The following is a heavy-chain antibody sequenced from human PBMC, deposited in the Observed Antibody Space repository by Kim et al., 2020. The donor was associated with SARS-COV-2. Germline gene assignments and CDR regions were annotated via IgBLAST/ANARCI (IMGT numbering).Heavy chain of an antibody. CDR1: GFNFSSYA. CDR3: ARDLPNYDFWSGYYTGGGFDL. J-gene: IGHJ2*01. CDR2: ISYDGSNK. V-gene: IGHV3-30-3*01. Sequence: GGSLRLSCAASGFNFSSYAMHWVRQAPGKGLEWVAVISYDGSNKYYADSVKGRFTISRDNSKNTLYLQMNSLRAEDTAVYYCARDLPNYDFWSGYYTGGGFDLWGRGTLVTVSS. D-gene: IGHD3-3*01.